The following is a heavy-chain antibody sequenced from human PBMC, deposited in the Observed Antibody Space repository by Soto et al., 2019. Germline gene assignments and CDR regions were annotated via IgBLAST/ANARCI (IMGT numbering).Heavy chain of an antibody. CDR3: ARGMVGDYDFWSGYLYYYYYGMDV. D-gene: IGHD3-3*01. CDR2: IYYSGST. V-gene: IGHV4-39*01. J-gene: IGHJ6*02. Sequence: SETLSLTCTVSGGSISSSSYYWGWIHQPPGKGLEWIGSIYYSGSTYYNPSLKSRVTISVDTSKNQFSLKLSSVTAADTAVYYCARGMVGDYDFWSGYLYYYYYGMDVWGQGTTVTVSS. CDR1: GGSISSSSYY.